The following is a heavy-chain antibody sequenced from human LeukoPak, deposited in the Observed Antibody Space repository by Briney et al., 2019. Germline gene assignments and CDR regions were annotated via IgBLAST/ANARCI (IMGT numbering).Heavy chain of an antibody. V-gene: IGHV4-38-2*02. CDR1: GYSITSGYY. CDR3: ARHIRRPHYYDSSGYPRGFDP. Sequence: SETLSLTCTVSGYSITSGYYWGWIRQPPGKGLEWIGSIYHSWSTDYNPSLKSRVTQSIDRSRNQFSLKLTSVTGADTAEYFCARHIRRPHYYDSSGYPRGFDPWGQGTLVTVSS. J-gene: IGHJ5*02. D-gene: IGHD3-22*01. CDR2: IYHSWST.